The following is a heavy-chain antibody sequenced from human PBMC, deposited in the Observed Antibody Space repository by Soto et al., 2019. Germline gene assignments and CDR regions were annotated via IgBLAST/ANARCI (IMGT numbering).Heavy chain of an antibody. V-gene: IGHV3-49*03. CDR3: MGVATNPYGMDV. Sequence: PGGSLRLSCTASGFTFGDYVMSWFRQAPGKGLEWVGFIRSKAHGGTTEYAASVKGRFTISRDDSKSIAYLQMNSLKTEDTAVYDCMGVATNPYGMDVWGQGTTVTAAS. CDR2: IRSKAHGGTT. D-gene: IGHD5-12*01. CDR1: GFTFGDYV. J-gene: IGHJ6*02.